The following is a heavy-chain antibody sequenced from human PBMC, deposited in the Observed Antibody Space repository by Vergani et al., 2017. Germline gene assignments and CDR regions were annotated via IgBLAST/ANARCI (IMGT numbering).Heavy chain of an antibody. CDR1: GFTFDDYA. J-gene: IGHJ4*02. D-gene: IGHD6-13*01. CDR2: ISWNSGSI. Sequence: EVQLVESGGGLVQPGRSLRLSCAASGFTFDDYAMHWVRQAPVKGLEWVSGISWNSGSIGYADSVKGRFTISRDNAKNSLYLQMNRLRAEDTALYYCAKDRGSYSSSGFFDYWGQGTLVTVSS. V-gene: IGHV3-9*01. CDR3: AKDRGSYSSSGFFDY.